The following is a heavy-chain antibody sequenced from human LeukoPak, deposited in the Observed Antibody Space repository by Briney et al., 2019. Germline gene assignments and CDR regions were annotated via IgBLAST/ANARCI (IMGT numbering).Heavy chain of an antibody. D-gene: IGHD3-22*01. CDR2: IIPIFGTA. CDR1: GGTFSSYA. Sequence: GASVKVSCKASGGTFSSYAISWVRQAPGQGLEWMGGIIPIFGTANYAQKFQGRVTITADESTSTAYMELSSLRSEDTAVYYCAREYYDSSGYSGFDYWGQGTLVTVSS. V-gene: IGHV1-69*13. J-gene: IGHJ4*02. CDR3: AREYYDSSGYSGFDY.